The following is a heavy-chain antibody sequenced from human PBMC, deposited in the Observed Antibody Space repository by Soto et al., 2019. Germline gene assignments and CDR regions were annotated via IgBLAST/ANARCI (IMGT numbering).Heavy chain of an antibody. CDR3: AREGKYYDYIWGSYRYFFGLH. Sequence: ASVKVSCKASGYTFTSYGISWVRQAPGQGLEWMGWISAYNGNTNYAQKLQGRVTMTTDTSTSTAYMELRSLRSDDTAVYYCAREGKYYDYIWGSYRYFFGLHWGQGTLVTVSS. D-gene: IGHD3-16*02. CDR2: ISAYNGNT. V-gene: IGHV1-18*01. CDR1: GYTFTSYG. J-gene: IGHJ4*02.